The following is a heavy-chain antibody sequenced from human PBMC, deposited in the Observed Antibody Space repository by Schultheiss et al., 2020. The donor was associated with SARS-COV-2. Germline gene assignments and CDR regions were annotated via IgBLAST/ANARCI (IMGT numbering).Heavy chain of an antibody. V-gene: IGHV3-15*07. Sequence: GGSLRLSCAASGFTFSNAWMNWVRQAPGKGLEWVGRIKSKTDGGTTDYAAPVKGRFTISRDDSKNTLYLQMNSLKTEDTAVYYCTTGNDYGDYRPFYDYYGMDVWGQGTTVTVSS. CDR2: IKSKTDGGTT. CDR1: GFTFSNAW. J-gene: IGHJ6*02. D-gene: IGHD4-17*01. CDR3: TTGNDYGDYRPFYDYYGMDV.